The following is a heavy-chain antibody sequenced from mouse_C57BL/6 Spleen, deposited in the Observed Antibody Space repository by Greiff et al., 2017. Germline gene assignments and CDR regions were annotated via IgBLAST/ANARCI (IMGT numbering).Heavy chain of an antibody. V-gene: IGHV1-7*01. J-gene: IGHJ1*03. CDR2: INPSSGTT. CDR1: GYTFTSYW. CDR3: ASSATAVVDWYFDV. D-gene: IGHD1-1*01. Sequence: QVQLQQSGAELAKPGDSVKLSCKASGYTFTSYWMHWVKQRPGQGLEWIGYINPSSGTTKYNQKFKDKATLTADKSSSTSYMQLSSLTYEDSAVYYCASSATAVVDWYFDVWGTGTTVTVSS.